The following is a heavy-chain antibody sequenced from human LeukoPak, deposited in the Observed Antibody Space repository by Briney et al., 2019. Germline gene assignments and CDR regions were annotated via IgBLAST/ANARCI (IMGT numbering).Heavy chain of an antibody. CDR3: ARRDYNNFKTFDI. CDR2: IYPGDSDT. Sequence: GESLKISCKASGYKFTNYWIGWVRQMPGKGLEWMGIIYPGDSDTRYSPSFQGQVTISADKSISTAYLQWSSLKASDTAKYFCARRDYNNFKTFDIWGQGTMVTVSS. V-gene: IGHV5-51*01. CDR1: GYKFTNYW. J-gene: IGHJ3*02. D-gene: IGHD4-4*01.